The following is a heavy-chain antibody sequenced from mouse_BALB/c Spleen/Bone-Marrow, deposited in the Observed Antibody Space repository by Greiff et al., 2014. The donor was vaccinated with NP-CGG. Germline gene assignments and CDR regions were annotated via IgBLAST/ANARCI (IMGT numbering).Heavy chain of an antibody. CDR3: ARDYDYDGGYYAMDY. D-gene: IGHD2-4*01. V-gene: IGHV1-7*01. J-gene: IGHJ4*01. CDR1: GYTFISYW. Sequence: VQLQQSGAELVKPGASVKMSCKSSGYTFISYWMHWVKQRPGQGLEWIGYINPITGYTEYNQKFKDKATLTADKSSSTAYMQLSSLTSEDSAVYYCARDYDYDGGYYAMDYWGQGTSVTVSS. CDR2: INPITGYT.